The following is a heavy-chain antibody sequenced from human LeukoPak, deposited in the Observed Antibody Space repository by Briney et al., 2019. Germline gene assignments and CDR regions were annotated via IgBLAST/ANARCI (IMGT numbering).Heavy chain of an antibody. Sequence: ASVKVSCKASGYTFTGYYMLWVRQAPGQGLEWMGCINPNSGGTNYAQKFQGRVTMPRDPSISTAYMELSRLRSGDTAVYYCARDQGNLTMVRGVTTPPDYWGQGTLVTVSS. CDR3: ARDQGNLTMVRGVTTPPDY. CDR1: GYTFTGYY. D-gene: IGHD3-10*01. J-gene: IGHJ4*02. V-gene: IGHV1-2*02. CDR2: INPNSGGT.